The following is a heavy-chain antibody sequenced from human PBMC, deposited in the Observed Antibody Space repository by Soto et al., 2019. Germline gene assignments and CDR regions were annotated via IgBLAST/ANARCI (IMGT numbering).Heavy chain of an antibody. CDR2: ISSSGSTI. J-gene: IGHJ6*02. CDR3: AKEPAYSSGWYRVYYYYGMDV. Sequence: GSLRLSCAASGFTFSDYYMSWIRQAPGKGLEWVSYISSSGSTIYYADSVKGRFTISRDNAKNSLYLQMNRQRTGDTAVYYCAKEPAYSSGWYRVYYYYGMDVWGQGTTVTVSS. D-gene: IGHD6-19*01. CDR1: GFTFSDYY. V-gene: IGHV3-11*01.